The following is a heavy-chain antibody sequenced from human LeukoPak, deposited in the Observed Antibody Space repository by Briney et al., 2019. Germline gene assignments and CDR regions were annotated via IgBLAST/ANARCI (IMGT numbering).Heavy chain of an antibody. CDR3: ARRGATISGVVTYHDNGLDV. V-gene: IGHV3-7*01. CDR1: GFTFHKYW. Sequence: GGSLRLSCVASGFTFHKYWMVWVRQAPGKGLEWVANIMEDGSEKNYLDAVKGRFTISRDNAQNSLYVHMTSLRVEDTGVYYCARRGATISGVVTYHDNGLDVWGQGTSVTVSS. CDR2: IMEDGSEK. J-gene: IGHJ6*02. D-gene: IGHD3-3*01.